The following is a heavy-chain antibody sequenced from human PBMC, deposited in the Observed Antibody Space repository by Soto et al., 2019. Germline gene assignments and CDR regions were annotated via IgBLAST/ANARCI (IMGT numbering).Heavy chain of an antibody. Sequence: ASVKVSCKASGYTFTSYGISWVRQAPGQGLEWMGWISAYNGNTNYAQKLQGRVTMTTDTSPSTAYMELRSLRSDDTAVYYCARDRGADYDFWSGYYDALDIWGQGTMVTVSS. V-gene: IGHV1-18*01. J-gene: IGHJ3*02. CDR1: GYTFTSYG. CDR2: ISAYNGNT. D-gene: IGHD3-3*01. CDR3: ARDRGADYDFWSGYYDALDI.